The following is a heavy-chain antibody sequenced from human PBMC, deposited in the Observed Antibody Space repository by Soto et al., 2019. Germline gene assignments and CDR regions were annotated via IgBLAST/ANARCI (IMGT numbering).Heavy chain of an antibody. CDR2: ISGNGGST. CDR3: ARLGGYGGYEPFDY. J-gene: IGHJ4*02. CDR1: GFHFSIYA. V-gene: IGHV3-23*01. D-gene: IGHD5-12*01. Sequence: EVQLLESGGGLVEPGGPLRLSCAASGFHFSIYAMGWVRQAPGKGLEWVSVISGNGGSTYYPDSVKGRFSISRDISKNTLFLEMNSLRAEDTAIFYCARLGGYGGYEPFDYWGQGTLVTVSS.